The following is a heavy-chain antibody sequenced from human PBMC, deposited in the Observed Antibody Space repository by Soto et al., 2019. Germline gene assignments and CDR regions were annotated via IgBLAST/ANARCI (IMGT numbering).Heavy chain of an antibody. CDR1: VGPISSGGYT. CDR3: ARDRGNLFDY. D-gene: IGHD3-16*01. J-gene: IGHJ4*02. V-gene: IGHV4-30-2*01. Sequence: PSETLPVTWAVSVGPISSGGYTWRWIRQPPGKGLEWIGYIYHTGSLHYNPSLKSRVTISVDRSKIQFSLRLTSVTAADTAVYYCARDRGNLFDYWGQGTMVTVSS. CDR2: IYHTGSL.